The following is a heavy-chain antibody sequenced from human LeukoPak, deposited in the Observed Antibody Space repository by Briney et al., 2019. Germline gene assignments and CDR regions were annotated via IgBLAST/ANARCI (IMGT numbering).Heavy chain of an antibody. Sequence: TSETLSLTCAVYGGSFSGYYWSWIRQPPGKGLEWIGEINHSGSTNYNPSLKSRVTISVDTSKNQFSLKLSSVTAADTAVYYCARVFDGVDYWGQGTLVTVSS. CDR3: ARVFDGVDY. CDR2: INHSGST. D-gene: IGHD2-8*01. V-gene: IGHV4-34*09. CDR1: GGSFSGYY. J-gene: IGHJ4*02.